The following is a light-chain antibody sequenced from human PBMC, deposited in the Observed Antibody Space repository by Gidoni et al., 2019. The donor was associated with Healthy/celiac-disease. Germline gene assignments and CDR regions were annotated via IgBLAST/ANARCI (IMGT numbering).Light chain of an antibody. CDR1: KGISSA. Sequence: AIQLTQSQSSLSASVGDRVTITCRASKGISSALAWYQQKPGKAPKLLIYDASILESGVPSRFSGSGSGTDFTLTIISLQPEDFATYYCQQFNNYPPLTFGGGTKVEIK. CDR2: DAS. CDR3: QQFNNYPPLT. J-gene: IGKJ4*01. V-gene: IGKV1D-13*01.